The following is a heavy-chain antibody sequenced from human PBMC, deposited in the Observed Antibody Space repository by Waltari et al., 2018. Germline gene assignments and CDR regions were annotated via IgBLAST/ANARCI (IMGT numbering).Heavy chain of an antibody. D-gene: IGHD4-17*01. Sequence: QVQLVQSGAEVKTPGASVKVSCKASGSTFTSYGIRWVRQAPGQGLEWMGWISAYNGNTNYAQKLQGRVTMTTDTSTSTAYMELRSLRSDDTAVYYCAKEWDYGDRKYYYYYGMDVWGQGTTVTVSS. CDR3: AKEWDYGDRKYYYYYGMDV. CDR2: ISAYNGNT. J-gene: IGHJ6*02. CDR1: GSTFTSYG. V-gene: IGHV1-18*04.